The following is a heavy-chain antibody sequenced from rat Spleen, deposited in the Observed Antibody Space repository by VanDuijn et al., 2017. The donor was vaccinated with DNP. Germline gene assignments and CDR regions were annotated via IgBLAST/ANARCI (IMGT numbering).Heavy chain of an antibody. CDR1: DYSITSDY. CDR2: ISYSGST. D-gene: IGHD1-7*01. J-gene: IGHJ2*01. V-gene: IGHV3-1*01. Sequence: EMQLQESGPGLVKPSQSLSLTCSVTDYSITSDYWGWIRKFPGNKLEYIGHISYSGSTNYNPSLKSRLSITRDTSKNHFLLHLNSVTTEDTATYYCARWTRYFDYWGQGIMVTVSS. CDR3: ARWTRYFDY.